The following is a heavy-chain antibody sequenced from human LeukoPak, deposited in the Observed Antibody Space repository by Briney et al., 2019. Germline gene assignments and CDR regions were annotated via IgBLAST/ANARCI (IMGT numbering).Heavy chain of an antibody. V-gene: IGHV4-4*07. J-gene: IGHJ5*02. CDR3: ARDSGTTGEVKFDP. Sequence: PSETLSLTCSVSGGSISNLYLSWIRQPAGKGLEWIGRIYVSGRIDYNPSLRSRVTMSVDTSKNQLSLRVRPVAAADTGVYYCARDSGTTGEVKFDPWGQGTLVTVSS. CDR2: IYVSGRI. CDR1: GGSISNLY. D-gene: IGHD3-10*01.